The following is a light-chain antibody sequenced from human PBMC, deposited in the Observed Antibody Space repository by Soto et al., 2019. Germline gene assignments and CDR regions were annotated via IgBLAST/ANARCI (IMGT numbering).Light chain of an antibody. Sequence: EIVMTQSPATLSVSPGERATLSCRASQSVSSNLAWYQQKPGQAPRLLIYGASTRATGIPARFSGSRSGTAFTLTISSLQTEDFAVYYCQQYNNWPMYTFGQGTKLEIK. CDR2: GAS. CDR3: QQYNNWPMYT. V-gene: IGKV3-15*01. CDR1: QSVSSN. J-gene: IGKJ2*01.